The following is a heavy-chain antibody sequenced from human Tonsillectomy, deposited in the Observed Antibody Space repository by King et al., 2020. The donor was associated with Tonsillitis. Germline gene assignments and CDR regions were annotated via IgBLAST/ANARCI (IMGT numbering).Heavy chain of an antibody. CDR1: GGSISKSAQY. Sequence: QLQESGPGVVKPSETLALTCTVSGGSISKSAQYLAWIRHPPGKGLDVIGFMYYSGSIFYTPSHTIRITMYSGSSENRLSLKLTSVTAADTAVYFCARYVSGSFDYWGQGALVTVSS. V-gene: IGHV4-39*01. CDR2: MYYSGSI. J-gene: IGHJ4*02. D-gene: IGHD1-26*01. CDR3: ARYVSGSFDY.